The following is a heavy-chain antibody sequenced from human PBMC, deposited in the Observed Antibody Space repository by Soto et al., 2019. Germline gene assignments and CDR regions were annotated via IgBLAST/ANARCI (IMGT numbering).Heavy chain of an antibody. CDR1: GGSISSGGYS. Sequence: TLSLTCAVSGGSISSGGYSWSWIRQPPGKGLEWIGYIHQTGITYYNPSLKSRVTISLDRSNNQFSLNLSSVTAADTAVYFCARDRKQSNYFDYWGQGTLVTVS. J-gene: IGHJ4*02. CDR2: IHQTGIT. V-gene: IGHV4-30-2*01. CDR3: ARDRKQSNYFDY.